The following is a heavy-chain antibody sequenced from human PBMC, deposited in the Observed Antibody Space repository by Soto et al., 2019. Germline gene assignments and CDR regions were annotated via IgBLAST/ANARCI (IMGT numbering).Heavy chain of an antibody. J-gene: IGHJ4*02. CDR3: ARLGGYFQALDS. D-gene: IGHD3-22*01. CDR2: IYFGGTT. V-gene: IGHV4-59*08. Sequence: QVQLQESGPGLVKPSETLSLTCTVSGGSISPYYWSWVRQPPGKGLEWIGYIYFGGTTTYNPSLTSRVTISVDASKNQFSLKLTSVTAADTAVYYCARLGGYFQALDSWGQGTLVTVSS. CDR1: GGSISPYY.